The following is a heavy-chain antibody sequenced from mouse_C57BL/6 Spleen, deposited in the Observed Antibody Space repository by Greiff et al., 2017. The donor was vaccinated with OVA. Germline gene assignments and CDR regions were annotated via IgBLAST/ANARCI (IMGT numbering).Heavy chain of an antibody. CDR3: APYDYNGGYFDY. CDR2: IYPGSGST. D-gene: IGHD2-4*01. V-gene: IGHV1-55*01. Sequence: QVQLQQSGAELVKPGASVKMSCKASGYTFTSYWITWVKQRPGQGLEWIGDIYPGSGSTNYNEKFKSKATLPVDTSSSTAYMQLSSLTSEDSAVYYCAPYDYNGGYFDYRGQGTTLTVSS. J-gene: IGHJ2*01. CDR1: GYTFTSYW.